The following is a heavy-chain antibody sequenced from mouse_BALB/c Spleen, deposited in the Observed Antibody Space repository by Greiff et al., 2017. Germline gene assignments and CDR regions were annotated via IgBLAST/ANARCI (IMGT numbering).Heavy chain of an antibody. CDR2: IHPSDSET. D-gene: IGHD1-1*01. CDR3: ARKFGTYYGGTWFAY. J-gene: IGHJ3*01. CDR1: GYSFTSYW. Sequence: QVQLQQSGPELVKPGASVRISCKASGYSFTSYWMNWVKQRPGQGLEWIGMIHPSDSETRLNQKFKDKATLTVDKSSSTAYMQLSSPTSEDSAVYYCARKFGTYYGGTWFAYWGQGTLVTVSA. V-gene: IGHV1S126*01.